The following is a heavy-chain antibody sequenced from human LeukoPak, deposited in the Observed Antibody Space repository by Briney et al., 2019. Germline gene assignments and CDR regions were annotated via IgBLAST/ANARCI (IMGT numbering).Heavy chain of an antibody. Sequence: PSETLSLTCAVYGGSFSGYYWSWIRQPPGKGLEWIGEINHSGSTNYNPSLKSRVTISVDTSKNQFSLKLSSVTAADTAVYYCARPLTGYANWFDPWGQGTLVTVSS. V-gene: IGHV4-34*01. D-gene: IGHD5-12*01. CDR2: INHSGST. CDR3: ARPLTGYANWFDP. CDR1: GGSFSGYY. J-gene: IGHJ5*02.